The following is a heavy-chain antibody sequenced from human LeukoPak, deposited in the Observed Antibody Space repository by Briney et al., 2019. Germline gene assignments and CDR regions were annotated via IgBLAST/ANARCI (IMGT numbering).Heavy chain of an antibody. CDR3: ATDPAGGYSYGSNNDY. J-gene: IGHJ4*02. V-gene: IGHV1-24*01. CDR1: GYTLTELS. D-gene: IGHD5-18*01. Sequence: ASVKVSCKVSGYTLTELSMHWVRQAPGKGLEWMGGFDPEDGETIYAQKFQGRVPMTEDTSTDTAYMELSSLRSEDTAVYYCATDPAGGYSYGSNNDYWGQGTLVTVSS. CDR2: FDPEDGET.